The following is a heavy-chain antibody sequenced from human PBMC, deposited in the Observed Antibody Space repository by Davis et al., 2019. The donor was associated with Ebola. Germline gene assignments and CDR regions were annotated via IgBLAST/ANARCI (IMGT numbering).Heavy chain of an antibody. D-gene: IGHD1-26*01. CDR1: GGSFSGYY. CDR3: ARGVGATTGWFDP. J-gene: IGHJ5*02. CDR2: MDHSGNT. V-gene: IGHV4-34*01. Sequence: SETLSLTCAVHGGSFSGYYWSWIRQPPGKGLEWIGEMDHSGNTNYNPSLKSRVTISIDTSKKQISLNLTSVTAADTAVYYCARGVGATTGWFDPWGQGTLVTVSS.